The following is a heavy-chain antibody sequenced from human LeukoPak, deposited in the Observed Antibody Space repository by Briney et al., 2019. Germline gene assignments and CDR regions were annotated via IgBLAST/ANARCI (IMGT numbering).Heavy chain of an antibody. CDR2: ISGSGGST. D-gene: IGHD1-20*01. Sequence: GGSLRLSCAASGFTFSSYAMSWVRQAPGKGLEWVSAISGSGGSTYYADSVKGRFTISRDNSKNTLYLQMNSLRAEDTAVYYCAKGYRYNWNQDWFDPWGQGTLVTVSS. CDR1: GFTFSSYA. CDR3: AKGYRYNWNQDWFDP. J-gene: IGHJ5*02. V-gene: IGHV3-23*01.